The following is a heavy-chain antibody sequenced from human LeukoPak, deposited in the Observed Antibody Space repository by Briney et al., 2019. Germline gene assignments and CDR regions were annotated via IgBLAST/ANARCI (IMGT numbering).Heavy chain of an antibody. J-gene: IGHJ6*03. D-gene: IGHD6-13*01. V-gene: IGHV1-46*01. CDR2: INPSGGST. Sequence: ASVKVSCKASGYTFTSYYMHWVRQAPGQGLEWMGIINPSGGSTSYAQKFQGRVTMTRDTSTSTAYMELSSLRSEDTAVYYCARDLGGSSWYFAVHYYYMDVWGKGTTVTISS. CDR1: GYTFTSYY. CDR3: ARDLGGSSWYFAVHYYYMDV.